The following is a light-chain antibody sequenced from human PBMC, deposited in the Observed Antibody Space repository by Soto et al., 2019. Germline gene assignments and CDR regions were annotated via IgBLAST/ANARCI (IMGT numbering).Light chain of an antibody. CDR2: EVV. Sequence: QSALTQPASVSGSPGQSITISCTGTSGDIGGYNSVSWYQQHPGKAPKLLIYEVVKRPSGVSNRFSGSKSGNTASLTISGLQADDEADYYCSSFTSSSTWVFGGGTNLTVL. V-gene: IGLV2-14*01. CDR1: SGDIGGYNS. CDR3: SSFTSSSTWV. J-gene: IGLJ3*02.